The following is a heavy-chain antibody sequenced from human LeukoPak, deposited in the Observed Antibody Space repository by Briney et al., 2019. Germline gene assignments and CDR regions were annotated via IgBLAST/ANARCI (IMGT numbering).Heavy chain of an antibody. V-gene: IGHV1-2*06. CDR3: AGDIVVVVAATRDY. Sequence: ASVKVSCKASGYTFTGYYMHWVRQAPGQGLEWMGRINPNSGGTNYVQKFQGRVTMTRDTSISTAYMELSRLRSDDTAVYYCAGDIVVVVAATRDYWGQGTLVTVSS. CDR1: GYTFTGYY. CDR2: INPNSGGT. D-gene: IGHD2-15*01. J-gene: IGHJ4*02.